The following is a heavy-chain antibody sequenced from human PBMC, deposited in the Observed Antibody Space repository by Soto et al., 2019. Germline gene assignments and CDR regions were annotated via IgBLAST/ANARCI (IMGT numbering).Heavy chain of an antibody. J-gene: IGHJ5*02. CDR1: GGTFSSYA. CDR2: IIPIFGTA. Sequence: QVQLVQSGAEVKKPGSSVKVSCKASGGTFSSYAISWVRQAPGQGLEWMGGIIPIFGTANYAQKFQRRVTSTADESTSTAYMELSSLRSEDTAVYYCARDRSYYDSSGLGWFDPWGQGTLVTVSS. V-gene: IGHV1-69*12. D-gene: IGHD3-22*01. CDR3: ARDRSYYDSSGLGWFDP.